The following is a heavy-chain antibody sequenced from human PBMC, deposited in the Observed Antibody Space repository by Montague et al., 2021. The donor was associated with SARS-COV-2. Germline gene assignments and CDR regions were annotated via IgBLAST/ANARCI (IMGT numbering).Heavy chain of an antibody. CDR1: GGSISSSSYY. Sequence: ETLSLTCTVAGGSISSSSYYWGWIRQPPGKGLEWIGSMDYSGXTXYXXXXKXRVTISVDTSKNQFSLKLSAVTAADTAVYYCARQVTGRYFDWILYGMDVWGQGTTVTVSS. V-gene: IGHV4-39*01. CDR3: ARQVTGRYFDWILYGMDV. D-gene: IGHD3-9*01. CDR2: MDYSGXT. J-gene: IGHJ6*02.